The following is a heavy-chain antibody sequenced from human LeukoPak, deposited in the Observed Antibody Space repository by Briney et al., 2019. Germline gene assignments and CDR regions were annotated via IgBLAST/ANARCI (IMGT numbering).Heavy chain of an antibody. CDR2: ISIDNGKI. D-gene: IGHD6-13*01. J-gene: IGHJ4*02. Sequence: ASVKVSCKTSGFPSTDYGITWVRQAPGQGLEWIGWISIDNGKIEYAQKFQGRVTVTTDASTSTTYMELRSLRSDDTAMYYCGGDSGYCSSWLWEWGQGTLVTVSS. CDR1: GFPSTDYG. V-gene: IGHV1-18*01. CDR3: GGDSGYCSSWLWE.